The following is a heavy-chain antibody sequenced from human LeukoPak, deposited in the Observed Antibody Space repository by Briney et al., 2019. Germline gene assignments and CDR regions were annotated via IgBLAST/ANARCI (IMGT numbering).Heavy chain of an antibody. J-gene: IGHJ6*03. CDR1: GFTFSTYA. D-gene: IGHD2-2*01. CDR3: AKDQLVVVPAAISGGLYYYYYYMDV. CDR2: ISGSGGST. Sequence: PGGSLRLSCVASGFTFSTYAMSWVRQAPGKGLEWVSTISGSGGSTYYADSVKGRFTISRDNSKNTLYLQMNSLRAEDTAVYYCAKDQLVVVPAAISGGLYYYYYYMDVWGKGTTVTISS. V-gene: IGHV3-23*01.